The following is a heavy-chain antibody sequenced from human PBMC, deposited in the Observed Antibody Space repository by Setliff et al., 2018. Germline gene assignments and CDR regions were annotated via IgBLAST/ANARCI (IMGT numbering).Heavy chain of an antibody. CDR2: IIPIFGTT. CDR3: ARDRFYNSWSGTSITAPHDAFDT. CDR1: GGTFSNYD. Sequence: SVKVSCKASGGTFSNYDISWVRQAPGQGLEWMGGIIPIFGTTNYAQRFQGRVTITTDESTSTAYMELSSLRSEDTAVYFCARDRFYNSWSGTSITAPHDAFDTWGQGTTVTVS. V-gene: IGHV1-69*05. D-gene: IGHD3-3*01. J-gene: IGHJ3*02.